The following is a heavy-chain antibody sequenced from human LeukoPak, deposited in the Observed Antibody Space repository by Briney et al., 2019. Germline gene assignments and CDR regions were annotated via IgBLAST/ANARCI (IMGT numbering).Heavy chain of an antibody. V-gene: IGHV4-59*01. CDR2: LYYGGST. J-gene: IGHJ4*02. D-gene: IGHD6-19*01. CDR3: ARDTDKAVAGPDY. Sequence: SETLSLTCTVSGGSISSYYWSWIRQPPGKGLEWIGYLYYGGSTNYNPSLKSRVTISVDTSKNQFSLKLSSVTAADTAVYYCARDTDKAVAGPDYWGQGTLVTVSS. CDR1: GGSISSYY.